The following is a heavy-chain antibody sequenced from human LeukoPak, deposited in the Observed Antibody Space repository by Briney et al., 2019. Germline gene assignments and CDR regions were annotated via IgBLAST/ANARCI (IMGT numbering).Heavy chain of an antibody. J-gene: IGHJ6*02. V-gene: IGHV1-46*01. Sequence: ASVTVSCTASGYTFTSYYMHWVRQAPGQGLEWMGIINPSGGSTSYAQKFQGRVTMTRDTSTSTVYMELSSLRSEDTAVYYCARGVNYHRYDFWSGYYKDYYYYGMDVWGQGTTVTVSS. CDR1: GYTFTSYY. D-gene: IGHD3-3*01. CDR2: INPSGGST. CDR3: ARGVNYHRYDFWSGYYKDYYYYGMDV.